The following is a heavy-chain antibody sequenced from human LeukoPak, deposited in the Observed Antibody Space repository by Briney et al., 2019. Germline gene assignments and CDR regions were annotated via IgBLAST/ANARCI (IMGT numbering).Heavy chain of an antibody. D-gene: IGHD2-2*01. V-gene: IGHV3-72*01. CDR2: STNKATSYTT. CDR3: VRGYHSFDL. Sequence: PGGSLRLSCAASGFIFSDHYMDWVRQAPGKGLEWVGRSTNKATSYTTKYAASAQGRFTIPRDESKSSLFLQMNSLKAEDTAVYYCVRGYHSFDLWGQGTLVTVSS. CDR1: GFIFSDHY. J-gene: IGHJ4*02.